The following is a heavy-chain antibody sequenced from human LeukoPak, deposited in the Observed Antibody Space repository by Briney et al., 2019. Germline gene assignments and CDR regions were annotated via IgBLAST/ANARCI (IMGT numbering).Heavy chain of an antibody. V-gene: IGHV4-31*03. Sequence: SETLSLTCTVSGGSISSGTYYWSWIRQHPGKGLEWIGYIYYSGSTYYTPSLKSRVIISVDTSMNQFSLQLISVTPEDTAVYYCAGGNRAYYFFDYWGQGTLVTVSS. D-gene: IGHD2-21*01. CDR1: GGSISSGTYY. CDR2: IYYSGST. J-gene: IGHJ4*02. CDR3: AGGNRAYYFFDY.